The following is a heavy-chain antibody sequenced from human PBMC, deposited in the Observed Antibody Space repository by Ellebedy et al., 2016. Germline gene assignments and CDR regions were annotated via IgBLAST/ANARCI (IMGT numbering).Heavy chain of an antibody. CDR2: FKSKSDGGTT. V-gene: IGHV3-15*07. CDR3: VSERDGAFDI. J-gene: IGHJ3*02. Sequence: GESLKISCSASDFTFAAAWMNWVRQAPGKGLEWVALFKSKSDGGTTDHATPVKGRFTISRDDSENTLYLQMNSLKPEDTAVYYCVSERDGAFDIWGQGTMVTVSS. CDR1: DFTFAAAW.